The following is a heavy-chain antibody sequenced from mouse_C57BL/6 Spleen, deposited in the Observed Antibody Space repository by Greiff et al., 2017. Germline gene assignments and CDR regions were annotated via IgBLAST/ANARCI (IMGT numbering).Heavy chain of an antibody. D-gene: IGHD4-1*01. CDR3: ARAQGGTEDAMDY. CDR2: ISYDGSN. V-gene: IGHV3-6*01. Sequence: EVKLLESGPGLVKPSQSLSLTCSVTGYSITSGYYWNWIRQFPGNKLEWMGYISYDGSNNYNPSLKNRISITRDTSKNQFFLKLNSVTTEDTATYYCARAQGGTEDAMDYWGQGTSVTVSS. CDR1: GYSITSGYY. J-gene: IGHJ4*01.